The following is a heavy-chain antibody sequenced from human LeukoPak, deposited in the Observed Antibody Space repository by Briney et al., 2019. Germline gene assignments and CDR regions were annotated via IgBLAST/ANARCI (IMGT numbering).Heavy chain of an antibody. Sequence: PGGSLRLSCAASGFTVSSNDMSWVRQAPGKGLECISVIYSGGSTDYADSVTGRLTISRDNSKNTLYLQMNSLRAEDTAVYYCAGVGDEDYGDDDLGCWGKGALVTV. CDR3: AGVGDEDYGDDDLGC. J-gene: IGHJ4*02. V-gene: IGHV3-53*01. CDR2: IYSGGST. CDR1: GFTVSSND. D-gene: IGHD4/OR15-4a*01.